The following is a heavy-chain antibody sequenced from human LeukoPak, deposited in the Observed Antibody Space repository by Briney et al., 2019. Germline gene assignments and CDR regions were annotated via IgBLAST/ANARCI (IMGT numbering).Heavy chain of an antibody. V-gene: IGHV3-48*02. D-gene: IGHD2-2*01. CDR3: ARLIGRVVPAAIGY. Sequence: PGGSLRLSCAASGFTFSTYSMNWVRQAPGKGLEWVSCISSSSSTIYYTDSVKGRFTISRDNAKDSLYLQMNSLRDEDTAVYYCARLIGRVVPAAIGYWGQGTLVTVSS. J-gene: IGHJ4*02. CDR1: GFTFSTYS. CDR2: ISSSSSTI.